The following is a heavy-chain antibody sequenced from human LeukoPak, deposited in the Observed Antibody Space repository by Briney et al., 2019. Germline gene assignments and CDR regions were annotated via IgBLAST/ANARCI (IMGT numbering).Heavy chain of an antibody. J-gene: IGHJ4*02. V-gene: IGHV3-48*03. CDR2: ISSSGSTI. D-gene: IGHD6-6*01. Sequence: GGSLRLSWAASGFTFSSYEMNWVRQAPGKGLEWVSYISSSGSTIYYADSVKGRCTISRDNAKNSLYLQMNSLRAEDTAVYYCARAEYSSSFSFGTVYWGQGTLVTVSS. CDR1: GFTFSSYE. CDR3: ARAEYSSSFSFGTVY.